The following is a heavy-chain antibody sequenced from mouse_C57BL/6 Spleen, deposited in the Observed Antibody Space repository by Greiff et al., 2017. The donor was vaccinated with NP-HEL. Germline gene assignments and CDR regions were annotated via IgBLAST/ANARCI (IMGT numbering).Heavy chain of an antibody. V-gene: IGHV1-50*01. CDR2: IDPSDSYT. J-gene: IGHJ3*01. CDR3: ARWGQLSY. D-gene: IGHD3-3*01. Sequence: VQLQQPGAELVKPGASVKLSCKASGYTFTSYWMQWVKQRPGQGLEWIGEIDPSDSYTNYNQKFKGKATLTVDTSSSTAYMQLSSLTSEDSAVYYCARWGQLSYWGQGTLVTVSA. CDR1: GYTFTSYW.